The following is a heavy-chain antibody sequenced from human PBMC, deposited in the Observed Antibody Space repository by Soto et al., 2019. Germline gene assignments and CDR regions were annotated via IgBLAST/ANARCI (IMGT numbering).Heavy chain of an antibody. CDR1: GYTFTSYS. CDR2: ISDYNGNT. J-gene: IGHJ4*02. V-gene: IGHV1-18*01. D-gene: IGHD3-9*01. Sequence: QVQLVQSGAEVKKPGASVKVSCKASGYTFTSYSISWVRQAPGQELERMGWISDYNGNTNYAKKLQGRVTITTDTSTSSAYMDLRSLRSDDTAVYYCASDPGFRSDYWGQGTLVTVSS. CDR3: ASDPGFRSDY.